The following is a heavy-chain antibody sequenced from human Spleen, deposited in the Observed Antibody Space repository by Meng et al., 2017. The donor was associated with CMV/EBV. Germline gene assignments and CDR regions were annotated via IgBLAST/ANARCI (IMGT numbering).Heavy chain of an antibody. J-gene: IGHJ4*02. Sequence: GGSLRLSCAASGFTFSHSGMHWVRQAPGKGLEWVAVISYDGSNKYYADSVKGRFTISRDNSKNTLYLQMNSLRAEDTAVYYCARGQTNYDFWSGPKYYFDYWGQGTLVTVSS. CDR3: ARGQTNYDFWSGPKYYFDY. V-gene: IGHV3-30*19. D-gene: IGHD3-3*01. CDR2: ISYDGSNK. CDR1: GFTFSHSG.